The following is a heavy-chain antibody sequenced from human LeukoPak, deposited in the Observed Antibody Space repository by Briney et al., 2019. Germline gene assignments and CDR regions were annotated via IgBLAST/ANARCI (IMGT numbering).Heavy chain of an antibody. CDR3: AKVHCSSTSCYMGGYYYGMDV. V-gene: IGHV3-23*01. Sequence: GGSLRLSCAASGXTFSSYAMSWVRQAPGKGLEWVSVISGSGGSTHYADSVKGRFTISRDNSKNTLYLQMNSLRAEDTAVYYCAKVHCSSTSCYMGGYYYGMDVWGQGTTVTVSS. D-gene: IGHD2-2*02. CDR2: ISGSGGST. CDR1: GXTFSSYA. J-gene: IGHJ6*02.